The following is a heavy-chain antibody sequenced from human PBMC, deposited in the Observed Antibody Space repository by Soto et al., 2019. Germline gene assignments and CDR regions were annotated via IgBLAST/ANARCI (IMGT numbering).Heavy chain of an antibody. D-gene: IGHD2-8*01. Sequence: QVQLQESGPGLVKPSETLSFTCNVSGGSISSGGYYWSWIRQLPGKGLEWIGYTYHRGGTYYNPALNRRITISVDTSKNQFSLKMTSVTAADTAVYFCARAPGRMMNALRYYYGMDVWGQGTTVTVSS. J-gene: IGHJ6*02. V-gene: IGHV4-31*02. CDR2: TYHRGGT. CDR3: ARAPGRMMNALRYYYGMDV. CDR1: GGSISSGGYY.